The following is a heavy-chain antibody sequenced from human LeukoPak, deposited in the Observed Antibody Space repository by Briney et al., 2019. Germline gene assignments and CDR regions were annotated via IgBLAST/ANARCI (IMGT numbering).Heavy chain of an antibody. CDR1: GFTFSSYS. V-gene: IGHV3-21*01. Sequence: GGSLRLSCAASGFTFSSYSMNWVRQAPGKGLEWVSSISSSSSYIYYADSVKGRFTISRDNAKNSLYLQMNSLRAEDTAVYYCARDQKGDMITFGGVIVITPDYWGQGTLVTVSS. D-gene: IGHD3-16*02. J-gene: IGHJ4*02. CDR3: ARDQKGDMITFGGVIVITPDY. CDR2: ISSSSSYI.